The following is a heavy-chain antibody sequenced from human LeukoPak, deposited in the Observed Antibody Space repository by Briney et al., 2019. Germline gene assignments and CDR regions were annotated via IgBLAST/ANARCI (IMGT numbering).Heavy chain of an antibody. Sequence: GGSLRLSCAASGFTFSSYSTNWVRQAPGKGLEWVSSISSSSSYIYYADSVKGRFTISRDNAKNSLYLQMNSLRAEDTDVYYCARDPSTGSFDYWGQGTLVTVSS. CDR3: ARDPSTGSFDY. CDR1: GFTFSSYS. J-gene: IGHJ4*02. V-gene: IGHV3-21*01. CDR2: ISSSSSYI. D-gene: IGHD3-9*01.